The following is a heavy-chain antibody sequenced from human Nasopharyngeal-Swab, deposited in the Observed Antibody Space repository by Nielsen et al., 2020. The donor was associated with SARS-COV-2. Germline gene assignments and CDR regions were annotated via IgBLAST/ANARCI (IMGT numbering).Heavy chain of an antibody. CDR1: GYTFTGYY. Sequence: ASVKVSCKASGYTFTGYYMHWVRQSPGQGLEWMGRISPNSGDTNYAQKFQGRVTMTRDTSISTAYMDVSRLRSDDTAVYYCATVYGDYAGVFNIWGQGTMVTVSS. CDR3: ATVYGDYAGVFNI. CDR2: ISPNSGDT. J-gene: IGHJ3*02. V-gene: IGHV1-2*06. D-gene: IGHD4-17*01.